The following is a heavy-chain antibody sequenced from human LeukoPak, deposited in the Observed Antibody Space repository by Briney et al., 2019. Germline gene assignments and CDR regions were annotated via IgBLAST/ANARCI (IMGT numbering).Heavy chain of an antibody. Sequence: LKPSETLSLTCAVYGFSFSGYYWSWIRQPPGTGLEWIGEINHSGSTNYNPSLKSRVTISVDTSKNQFSLKLSSVTAADTAVYYCASRIMTTVTYYYYYYMDVWGKGTTVTVSS. V-gene: IGHV4-34*01. CDR3: ASRIMTTVTYYYYYYMDV. CDR1: GFSFSGYY. D-gene: IGHD4-11*01. J-gene: IGHJ6*03. CDR2: INHSGST.